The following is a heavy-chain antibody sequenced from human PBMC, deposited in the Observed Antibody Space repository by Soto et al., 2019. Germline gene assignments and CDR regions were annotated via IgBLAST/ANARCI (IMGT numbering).Heavy chain of an antibody. J-gene: IGHJ6*02. D-gene: IGHD1-7*01. V-gene: IGHV1-69*01. CDR2: IIPIFGTA. CDR3: ARDGALTGTTAYYYYYGMDV. Sequence: QVQLVQSGAEVKKPGSSVKVSCKASGGTFSSYAISWVRQAPGQGLEWMGGIIPIFGTANYAQKFQGRVTITADESTSTADMELSSLRSEDTAVYYCARDGALTGTTAYYYYYGMDVWGQGTTVTVSS. CDR1: GGTFSSYA.